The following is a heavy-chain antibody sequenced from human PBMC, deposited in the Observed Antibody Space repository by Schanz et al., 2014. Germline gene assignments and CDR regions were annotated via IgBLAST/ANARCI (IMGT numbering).Heavy chain of an antibody. V-gene: IGHV3-30-3*01. J-gene: IGHJ6*02. CDR1: GFTFSSYA. CDR2: MSYDGSNK. Sequence: QGQLVESGGGEVQPGRSLRLSCAASGFTFSSYAMHWVRQAPGKGLEWVAVMSYDGSNKYYADSVKGRFTISRDNSQNTLYLQMNTLRTEHTAVYYCAKELNRRGGQTNFYYYYGMDVWGQGTTVTVSS. CDR3: AKELNRRGGQTNFYYYYGMDV. D-gene: IGHD5-12*01.